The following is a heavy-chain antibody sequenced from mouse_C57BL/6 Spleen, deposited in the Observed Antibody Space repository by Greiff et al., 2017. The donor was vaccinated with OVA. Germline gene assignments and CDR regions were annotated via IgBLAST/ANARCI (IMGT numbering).Heavy chain of an antibody. CDR2: ISGGGGNT. Sequence: EVKLVESGGGLVKPGGSLKLSCAASGFTFSSYTMSWVRQTPEKRLEWVANISGGGGNTYYPDSVKGRFTIARDNAKNTLYLQMSSLRSEDTALYYCAYDYDGWFAYWGQGTLVTVSA. D-gene: IGHD2-4*01. V-gene: IGHV5-9*01. CDR1: GFTFSSYT. CDR3: AYDYDGWFAY. J-gene: IGHJ3*01.